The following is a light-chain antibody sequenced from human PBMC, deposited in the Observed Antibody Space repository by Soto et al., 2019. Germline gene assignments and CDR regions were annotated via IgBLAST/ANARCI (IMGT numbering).Light chain of an antibody. CDR1: QSVSNNY. Sequence: EIVLTQSPGTLSLSPGERATLSCTASQSVSNNYLAWYQHKPGQAPRLLIYGASSRATGIPDRFSGSGSGTDFTLTISRLEPEDFAVYYCQQYGGSPQTFGQGTKVDIK. V-gene: IGKV3-20*01. CDR2: GAS. J-gene: IGKJ1*01. CDR3: QQYGGSPQT.